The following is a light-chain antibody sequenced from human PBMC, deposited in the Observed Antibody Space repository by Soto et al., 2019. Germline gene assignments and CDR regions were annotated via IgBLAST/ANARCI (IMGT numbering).Light chain of an antibody. CDR3: SSYTSSSTPYV. Sequence: QSALTQPASVSRSPGQSITISCTGTSSDVGGYNYVSWYQQHPGKAPKLMIYEVSNRPSGVSNRFSGSKSGNTASLTISGLPVEDEADYYCSSYTSSSTPYVFGTGTKLTVL. J-gene: IGLJ1*01. V-gene: IGLV2-14*01. CDR2: EVS. CDR1: SSDVGGYNY.